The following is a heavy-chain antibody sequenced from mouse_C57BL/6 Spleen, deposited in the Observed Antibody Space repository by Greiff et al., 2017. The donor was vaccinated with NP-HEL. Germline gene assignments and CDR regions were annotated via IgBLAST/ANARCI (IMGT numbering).Heavy chain of an antibody. CDR2: IDPETGGT. J-gene: IGHJ2*01. Sequence: QVQLQQSGAELVRPGASVTLSCKASGYTFTDYEMHWVKQTPVHGLEWIGAIDPETGGTAYNQKFKGKAILTADKSSSTAYMELRSLTSEDSAVYYCTERGYGYDDGGVDYWGQGTTLTLSS. D-gene: IGHD2-2*01. CDR3: TERGYGYDDGGVDY. V-gene: IGHV1-15*01. CDR1: GYTFTDYE.